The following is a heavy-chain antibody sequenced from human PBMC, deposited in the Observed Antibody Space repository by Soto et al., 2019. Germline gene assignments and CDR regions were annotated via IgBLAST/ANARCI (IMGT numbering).Heavy chain of an antibody. J-gene: IGHJ4*02. CDR3: AASPIMITFGGVIAFDY. CDR2: IYYSGST. V-gene: IGHV4-59*08. Sequence: SETLSLTCTVSGGSISSYYWSWIRQPPGKGLEWIGYIYYSGSTNYNPSLKSRVTISVDTSKNQFSLKLSSVTAADTAVYCCAASPIMITFGGVIAFDYWGQGTLVTVSS. CDR1: GGSISSYY. D-gene: IGHD3-16*02.